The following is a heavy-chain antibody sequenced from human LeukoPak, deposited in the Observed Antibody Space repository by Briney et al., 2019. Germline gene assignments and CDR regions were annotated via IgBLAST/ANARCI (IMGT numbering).Heavy chain of an antibody. CDR3: ARAVDIVVVPVAIPGWDF. D-gene: IGHD2-2*01. Sequence: PGGSLRLSCAASGFTFNIYSMSWVRQAPGKGLEWVSYISSSSSTIYQADSVKGRFTISRDNAKNSLYLQANSLRAEDTAVYYCARAVDIVVVPVAIPGWDFWGQGALVTVSS. V-gene: IGHV3-48*01. J-gene: IGHJ4*02. CDR2: ISSSSSTI. CDR1: GFTFNIYS.